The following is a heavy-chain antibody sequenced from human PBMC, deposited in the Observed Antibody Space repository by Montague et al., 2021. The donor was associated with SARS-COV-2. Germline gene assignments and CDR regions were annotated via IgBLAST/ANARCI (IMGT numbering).Heavy chain of an antibody. V-gene: IGHV4-59*01. Sequence: SETLSLTCTVSGGSISNYYWSWIRQPPGRGLKWIGCMYYSGSTNYNPSLKSRVTLSVDTSKNQFSLKLSSVTAADTAVYYCARDFDYWGQGTLVTVSS. CDR1: GGSISNYY. J-gene: IGHJ4*02. CDR2: MYYSGST. CDR3: ARDFDY.